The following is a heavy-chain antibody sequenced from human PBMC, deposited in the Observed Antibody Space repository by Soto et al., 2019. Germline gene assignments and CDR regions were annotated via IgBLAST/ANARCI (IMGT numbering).Heavy chain of an antibody. CDR1: GGSFSSYQ. CDR3: ARGWRFDP. CDR2: INHSRTT. Sequence: SETLSLTCAVRGGSFSSYQWSWIRQTPGQGLEWIGEINHSRTTSYNPSLKSRITMSVDTSKKEFSLKLNSVTAADTAVYYCARGWRFDPWGQGTLVTVSS. J-gene: IGHJ5*02. D-gene: IGHD3-3*01. V-gene: IGHV4-34*01.